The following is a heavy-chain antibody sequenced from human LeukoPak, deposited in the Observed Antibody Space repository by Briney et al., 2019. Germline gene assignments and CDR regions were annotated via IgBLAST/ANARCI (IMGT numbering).Heavy chain of an antibody. D-gene: IGHD5-18*01. Sequence: GESLKISCKGSGYNFTNYWVGWVRQMPGKGLEWMGFIYPGDSDTRYGPSFQGRVTISADKSISTAFLQWSSLKASDTAMYYCARLEVTYSVSPFDYWGQGTLVTVSS. V-gene: IGHV5-51*01. CDR2: IYPGDSDT. J-gene: IGHJ4*02. CDR3: ARLEVTYSVSPFDY. CDR1: GYNFTNYW.